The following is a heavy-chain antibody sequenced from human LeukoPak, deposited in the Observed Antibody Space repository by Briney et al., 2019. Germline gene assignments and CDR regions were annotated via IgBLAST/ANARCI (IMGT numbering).Heavy chain of an antibody. Sequence: SETLSLTCAVYGGSFSGYYWSWIRQPPGKGLEWIGEINFRGNNNSNPSLKSRVTISIDTSKNQFSLKLSSVTAADTALYYCARGIQLWPRGAFDIWGQGTMVTVSS. V-gene: IGHV4-34*01. CDR1: GGSFSGYY. CDR2: INFRGNN. CDR3: ARGIQLWPRGAFDI. D-gene: IGHD5-18*01. J-gene: IGHJ3*02.